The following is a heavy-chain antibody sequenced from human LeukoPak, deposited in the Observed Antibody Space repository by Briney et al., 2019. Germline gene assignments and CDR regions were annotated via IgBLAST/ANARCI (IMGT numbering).Heavy chain of an antibody. CDR3: TRNSGYDKNHDY. J-gene: IGHJ4*02. CDR2: IRSKAYGGTT. Sequence: GGSLRLSCTASGFTFGAYAMSWVGQAPGKVLKWVGFIRSKAYGGTTEYAASVKGRFTISRDDSKSIAYLQMNSLKTEDTAVYYCTRNSGYDKNHDYWGQGTLVTVSS. V-gene: IGHV3-49*04. CDR1: GFTFGAYA. D-gene: IGHD5-12*01.